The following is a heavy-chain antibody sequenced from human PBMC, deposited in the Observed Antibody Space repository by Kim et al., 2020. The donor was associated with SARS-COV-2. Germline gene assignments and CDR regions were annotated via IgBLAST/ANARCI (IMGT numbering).Heavy chain of an antibody. J-gene: IGHJ6*02. Sequence: DSVKGRFTISRDNSKNTLFLQMNSVRDEDTAMYYCGKDCGSSSGYYYGMDVWGQGTTVTVSS. D-gene: IGHD3-16*01. CDR3: GKDCGSSSGYYYGMDV. V-gene: IGHV3-30*02.